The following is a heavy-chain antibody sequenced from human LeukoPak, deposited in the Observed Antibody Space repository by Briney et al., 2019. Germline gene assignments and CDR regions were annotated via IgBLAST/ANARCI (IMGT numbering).Heavy chain of an antibody. J-gene: IGHJ4*02. Sequence: SETLSLTCGVSNYSITNGDYWAWIRPPLGKALEWIGSVYHSGSTYYNPSLKSRVTMSIDTSKNQFSLRLTSVTAADTAVYYCARYRGYGFDYWGQGTLVTVSS. CDR3: ARYRGYGFDY. CDR1: NYSITNGDY. D-gene: IGHD3-22*01. CDR2: VYHSGST. V-gene: IGHV4-38-2*01.